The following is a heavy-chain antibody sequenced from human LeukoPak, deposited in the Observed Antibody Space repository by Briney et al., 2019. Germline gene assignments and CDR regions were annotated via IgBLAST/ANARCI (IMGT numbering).Heavy chain of an antibody. Sequence: PSETLSLTCTVSGGSISSSSYYWGWIRQPPGKGLECIGSIYYSGSTYYNPSLKSRVTISVDTSKNQFSLKLSSVTAADTAVYYCARGVGRVSSSWLDYYYYYMDVWGKGTTVTVSS. D-gene: IGHD6-13*01. J-gene: IGHJ6*03. CDR2: IYYSGST. CDR1: GGSISSSSYY. CDR3: ARGVGRVSSSWLDYYYYYMDV. V-gene: IGHV4-39*07.